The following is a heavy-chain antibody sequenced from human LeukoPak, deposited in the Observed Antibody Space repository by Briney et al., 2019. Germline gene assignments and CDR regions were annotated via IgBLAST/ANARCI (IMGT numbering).Heavy chain of an antibody. CDR2: INHSGST. D-gene: IGHD6-19*01. CDR3: ARVRTLAVAVRLCCWFDP. J-gene: IGHJ5*02. CDR1: GGSFSGYY. Sequence: TSETLSLTCAVYGGSFSGYYWSWIRLPPGKGLEWIGEINHSGSTNYNPSLKSRVTISVDTSKNQFSLKLSSVTAADTAVYYCARVRTLAVAVRLCCWFDPWGQGTLVTVSS. V-gene: IGHV4-34*01.